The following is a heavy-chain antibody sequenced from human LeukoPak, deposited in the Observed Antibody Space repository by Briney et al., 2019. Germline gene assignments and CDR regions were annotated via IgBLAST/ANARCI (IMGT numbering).Heavy chain of an antibody. CDR3: ARGPDRSGYPPYSWFDP. D-gene: IGHD3-22*01. Sequence: PSETLSLTCTVSGGSISSYYWSWIRQPPGKGLEWIGYIYYSGSTNYNPSLKSRVTISVDTSKNQFSLKLSSVTAADTAVYYCARGPDRSGYPPYSWFDPWGQGTLVTVSS. V-gene: IGHV4-59*08. CDR1: GGSISSYY. CDR2: IYYSGST. J-gene: IGHJ5*02.